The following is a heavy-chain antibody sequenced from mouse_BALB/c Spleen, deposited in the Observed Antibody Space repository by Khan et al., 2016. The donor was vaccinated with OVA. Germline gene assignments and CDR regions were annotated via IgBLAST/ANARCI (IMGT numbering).Heavy chain of an antibody. CDR3: ARGTAYYGNYEAMDY. CDR2: IWAGGST. Sequence: QVQLKESGPGLVAPSQSLSITCSVSGFSLSNYGVNWVRQPPGKGLEWLGIIWAGGSTNYNSALMSKLSIRKDNAKSQVFLKMNSPQTDDTAKYYCARGTAYYGNYEAMDYWGQGTSVTVSS. D-gene: IGHD2-10*01. J-gene: IGHJ4*01. V-gene: IGHV2-9*02. CDR1: GFSLSNYG.